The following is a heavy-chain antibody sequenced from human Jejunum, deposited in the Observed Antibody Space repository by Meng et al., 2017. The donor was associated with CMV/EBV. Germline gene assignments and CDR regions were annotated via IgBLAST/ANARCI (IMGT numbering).Heavy chain of an antibody. J-gene: IGHJ4*02. Sequence: SEYTFTDYYMHWVRQAPGQGLEWMGWINPNTGGTNYAQKFQGRVTMTRDTSTNTAYMELTRLRSDDTALYYCAKDGGSYLDYYFDYWGQGTLVTVSS. V-gene: IGHV1-2*02. CDR2: INPNTGGT. CDR1: EYTFTDYY. D-gene: IGHD1-26*01. CDR3: AKDGGSYLDYYFDY.